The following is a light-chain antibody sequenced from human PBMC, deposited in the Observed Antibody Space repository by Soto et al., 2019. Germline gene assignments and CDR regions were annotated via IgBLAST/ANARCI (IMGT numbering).Light chain of an antibody. CDR2: DTS. J-gene: IGKJ1*01. CDR3: QQSYTTPRT. CDR1: QSVSSY. V-gene: IGKV3-11*01. Sequence: EIVLTHSPSTVSLSPGGRATLSCRASQSVSSYLAWYQQKPGQAPRLLIYDTSNRATGIPARFSGSGSGTDFTLTISSLQAEDVAVYYCQQSYTTPRTFGHGTKVDI.